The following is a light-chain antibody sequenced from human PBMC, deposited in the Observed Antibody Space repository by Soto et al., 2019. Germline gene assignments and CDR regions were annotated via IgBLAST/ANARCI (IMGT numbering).Light chain of an antibody. Sequence: QSALTQPPSASGTPGQRVTISCSGSSSNIGSNTVNWYQQLPGTAPKLLIYSNNQRPSGVPDRSSGSKSGTSASLAISGLQSEDEADYYCAAWDDSLNGYVFGTGNKVTVL. CDR1: SSNIGSNT. CDR3: AAWDDSLNGYV. V-gene: IGLV1-44*01. J-gene: IGLJ1*01. CDR2: SNN.